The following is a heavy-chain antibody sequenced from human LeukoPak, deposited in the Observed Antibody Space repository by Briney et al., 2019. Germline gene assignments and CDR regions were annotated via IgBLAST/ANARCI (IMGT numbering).Heavy chain of an antibody. CDR3: ARGVWAPFDS. Sequence: GGSLRLSCAASGFSLSNYWMNWVRQAPGKGLEWVANIKQDGSEKNYVDSVKGRFSISRDNAKNSLILQMNSLRDEDTAVYYCARGVWAPFDSWGQGTLVSASS. D-gene: IGHD7-27*01. CDR2: IKQDGSEK. V-gene: IGHV3-7*01. J-gene: IGHJ4*02. CDR1: GFSLSNYW.